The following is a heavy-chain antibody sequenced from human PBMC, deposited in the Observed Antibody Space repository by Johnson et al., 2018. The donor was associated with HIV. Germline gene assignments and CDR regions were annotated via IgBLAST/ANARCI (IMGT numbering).Heavy chain of an antibody. Sequence: QMQLVESGGGVVQPGRSLRLSCAASGFTFSSYAMHWVRQAPGKGLEWVAVISYDGSNKYYADSVKGRFTISRDNSKNMLYLQMNSLRAEDTAVYYCARDSGSYHDAAFDIWGQGTMVTVSS. V-gene: IGHV3-30*04. CDR1: GFTFSSYA. CDR2: ISYDGSNK. D-gene: IGHD1-26*01. CDR3: ARDSGSYHDAAFDI. J-gene: IGHJ3*02.